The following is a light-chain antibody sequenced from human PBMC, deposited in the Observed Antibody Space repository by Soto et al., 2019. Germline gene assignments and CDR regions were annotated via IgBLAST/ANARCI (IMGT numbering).Light chain of an antibody. CDR3: QSFDTSLSGVL. J-gene: IGLJ2*01. CDR2: SNF. CDR1: SSNIGADYD. V-gene: IGLV1-40*01. Sequence: QSVLTQPPSVSGAPGQRVTISCTGSSSNIGADYDVHWYQHLPGTAPKLLIYSNFNRPSGVPDRFSGSKPGTSASLAITGLQAEDEAEYYCQSFDTSLSGVLFGGGTKVTVL.